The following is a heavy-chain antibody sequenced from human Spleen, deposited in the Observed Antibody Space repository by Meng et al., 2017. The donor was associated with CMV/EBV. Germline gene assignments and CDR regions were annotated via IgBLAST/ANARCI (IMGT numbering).Heavy chain of an antibody. J-gene: IGHJ4*02. CDR3: ARDNNWGPDY. CDR1: GYTFTGYY. Sequence: GESLKISCKTSGYTFTGYYMHWIRQAPGQGLEWMGWISPNSSGTNYAQKFQGRVTLTRDTSINTGYMELTRLTSDDTAVYYCARDNNWGPDYWGQGTLVTVSS. D-gene: IGHD7-27*01. V-gene: IGHV1-2*02. CDR2: ISPNSSGT.